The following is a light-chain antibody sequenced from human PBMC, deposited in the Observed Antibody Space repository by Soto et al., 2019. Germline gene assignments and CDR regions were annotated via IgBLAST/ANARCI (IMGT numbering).Light chain of an antibody. CDR3: YSAADTSSV. CDR2: KNT. Sequence: SSELTQPSSVSVSPGQTARITCSGDILAKKYARWFQQKPGQAPVLVIYKNTQRPSGIPERFSGSSSGTTVTLTVSGAQVEDEADYYCYSAADTSSVFGGGTKVTVL. CDR1: ILAKKY. J-gene: IGLJ2*01. V-gene: IGLV3-27*01.